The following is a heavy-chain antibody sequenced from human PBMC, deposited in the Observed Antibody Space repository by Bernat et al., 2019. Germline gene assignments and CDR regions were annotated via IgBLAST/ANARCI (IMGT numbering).Heavy chain of an antibody. Sequence: QVQLQESGPGLVKPSQTLSLTCTVSGGSISSGGYYWSWIRQHPGKGLGWIGYIYYSGSTYYNPSLKSRVTISVDTSKNQFSLKLSSVTAADTAVYYCVRVALGIAAAGTWFDYWGQGTLVTVSS. CDR1: GGSISSGGYY. CDR2: IYYSGST. J-gene: IGHJ4*02. V-gene: IGHV4-31*03. D-gene: IGHD6-13*01. CDR3: VRVALGIAAAGTWFDY.